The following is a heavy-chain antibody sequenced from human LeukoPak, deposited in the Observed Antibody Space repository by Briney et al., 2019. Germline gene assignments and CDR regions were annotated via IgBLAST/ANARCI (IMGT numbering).Heavy chain of an antibody. J-gene: IGHJ5*02. D-gene: IGHD3-22*01. CDR2: MNPNSGNT. CDR3: ARSPNHDYYDSSGWFDP. V-gene: IGHV1-8*01. Sequence: GASVKVSCKASGYTFTSYDINWVRQATGQGLEWMGWMNPNSGNTGYAQKFQGRVTMTRNTSISTAYMELSSLRSEDTAVYYCARSPNHDYYDSSGWFDPWGQGTLVTVSS. CDR1: GYTFTSYD.